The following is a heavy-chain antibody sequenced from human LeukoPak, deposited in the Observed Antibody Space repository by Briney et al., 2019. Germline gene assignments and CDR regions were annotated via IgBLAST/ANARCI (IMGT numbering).Heavy chain of an antibody. Sequence: SGTLSLTCAVSGGSISSSNWWSWVRQPPGKGLEWIGEIYHSGSTNYNPSLKSRVTISVDKSKNQFSLKLSSVTAADTAVYYCARGYYYDSSGYLDYWGQGTLVTVSS. V-gene: IGHV4-4*02. D-gene: IGHD3-22*01. CDR1: GGSISSSNW. J-gene: IGHJ4*02. CDR3: ARGYYYDSSGYLDY. CDR2: IYHSGST.